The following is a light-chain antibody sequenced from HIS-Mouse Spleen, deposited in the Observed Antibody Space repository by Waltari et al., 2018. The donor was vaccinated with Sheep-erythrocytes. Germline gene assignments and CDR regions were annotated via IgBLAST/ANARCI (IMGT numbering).Light chain of an antibody. CDR2: YNN. CDR1: SSNIGNNY. V-gene: IGLV1-51*01. J-gene: IGLJ3*02. Sequence: QSVLTQPPSVSAAPGQQVTISCSVSSSNIGNNYISWYQQLPGTAPKLLIYYNNKRPSGIPDRFSGSKSGTSATLGITGLQTGDEADYYCGTWDSSLSAGVFGGGTKLTVL. CDR3: GTWDSSLSAGV.